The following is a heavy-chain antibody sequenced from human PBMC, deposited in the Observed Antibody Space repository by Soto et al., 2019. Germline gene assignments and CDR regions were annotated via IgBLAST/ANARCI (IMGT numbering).Heavy chain of an antibody. CDR1: GFTFTSSA. D-gene: IGHD6-13*01. CDR3: AAVPPGYSTRNNYFDY. V-gene: IGHV1-58*01. J-gene: IGHJ4*02. CDR2: IVVGSGNT. Sequence: QMQLVQSGPEVKKPWNSVKVSCKDSGFTFTSSAVQWVRQARGQRLEWIGWIVVGSGNTNYAQKFQERVTITRDMSTSTAYVGLGSLMSEETAVYYCAAVPPGYSTRNNYFDYWGRGTLVSVSS.